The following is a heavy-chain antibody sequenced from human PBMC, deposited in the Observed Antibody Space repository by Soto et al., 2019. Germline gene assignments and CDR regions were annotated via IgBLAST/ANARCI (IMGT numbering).Heavy chain of an antibody. CDR1: GGSISSNY. D-gene: IGHD6-13*01. CDR2: VYNSGST. CDR3: ARYRREAVAGYTLDK. Sequence: PSETLSLTCTVSGGSISSNYWTWIRQPPGKGLEWIGYVYNSGSTNYTPSLKSRITLSEDTSKSQFSLKVNSMTAADTAVYYCARYRREAVAGYTLDKWGQGILVTVSS. J-gene: IGHJ4*02. V-gene: IGHV4-59*01.